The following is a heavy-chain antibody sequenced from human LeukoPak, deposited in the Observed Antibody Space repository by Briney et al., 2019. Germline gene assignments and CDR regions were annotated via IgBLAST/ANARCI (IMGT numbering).Heavy chain of an antibody. Sequence: GGSLRLSCAASGFTVSSNYMSWVRQAPGKGLEWVSVIYSGGSTYYADSVKGRFTISRDNSKNTLYLQMNSLRAEDTAVYYCARERLTGTRTIDYWGQGTLVTVSS. J-gene: IGHJ4*02. CDR1: GFTVSSNY. D-gene: IGHD1-14*01. CDR2: IYSGGST. V-gene: IGHV3-53*01. CDR3: ARERLTGTRTIDY.